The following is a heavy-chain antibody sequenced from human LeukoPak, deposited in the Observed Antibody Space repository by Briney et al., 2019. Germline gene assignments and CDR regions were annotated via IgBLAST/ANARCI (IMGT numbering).Heavy chain of an antibody. CDR2: INHSGST. CDR3: ARVRWLQPIFDY. D-gene: IGHD5-24*01. CDR1: GGSFSGYY. J-gene: IGHJ4*02. Sequence: SETLSLTCAVYGGSFSGYYWSGIRQPPGKGLEWIGEINHSGSTNYNPSLKSRVTISVDTSKNQFSLKLSSVTAADTAVYYCARVRWLQPIFDYWGQGTLVTVSS. V-gene: IGHV4-34*01.